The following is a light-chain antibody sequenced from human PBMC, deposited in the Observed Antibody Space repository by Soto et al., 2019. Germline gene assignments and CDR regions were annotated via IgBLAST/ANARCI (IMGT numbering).Light chain of an antibody. J-gene: IGKJ1*01. CDR2: AAS. Sequence: DIQMTQSPSSLSASVGDRVTITCRASQRISSYLNWYQQKPGKAPKLLIYAASSLQSGVPSRFSGSGSGTDFTITIISLQPEDFTTYYCQQSYSTPWTFGQGTKVEIK. V-gene: IGKV1-39*01. CDR3: QQSYSTPWT. CDR1: QRISSY.